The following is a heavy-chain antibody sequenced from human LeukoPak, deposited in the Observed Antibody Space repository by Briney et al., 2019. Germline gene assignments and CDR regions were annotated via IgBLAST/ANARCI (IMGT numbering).Heavy chain of an antibody. J-gene: IGHJ4*02. Sequence: QPGEFLRLSCVASGFSFSDYAMHWVRQAPGKGLEWVAVISADGRDKYYIDSVRGRFAISRDNSKTTVFLQMNSLEVEDTAVSYCATPLTSKWSSSWYSGHFDYWGQGALVTVPS. CDR2: ISADGRDK. CDR3: ATPLTSKWSSSWYSGHFDY. D-gene: IGHD6-13*01. CDR1: GFSFSDYA. V-gene: IGHV3-30*09.